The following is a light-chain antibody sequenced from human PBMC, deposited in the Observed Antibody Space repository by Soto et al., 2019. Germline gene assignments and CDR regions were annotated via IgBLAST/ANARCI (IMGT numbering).Light chain of an antibody. Sequence: QSALTQPASVSGSPGQSITISCTGTSSDVGGYNYVSWYQHHPGKAPKLLIYDVSNRPSGISNRFSGSKSDNTASLTISGLRPEDEADYYCSSYTTSNTRQIVFGTGTQLTVL. CDR1: SSDVGGYNY. CDR2: DVS. J-gene: IGLJ1*01. V-gene: IGLV2-14*03. CDR3: SSYTTSNTRQIV.